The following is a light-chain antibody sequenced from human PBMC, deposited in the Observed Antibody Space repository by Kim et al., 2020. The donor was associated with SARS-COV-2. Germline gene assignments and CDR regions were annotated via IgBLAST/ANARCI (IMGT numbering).Light chain of an antibody. CDR1: QGMRQH. CDR3: QHSNRYPIT. Sequence: CASGGDRVTITCRARQGMRQHGAGYQQTPGKAPKPLIYGASTWKRGVSSRFSGRGSATEFTLTVSSLQPEDVATYYCQHSNRYPITRGGGTKLE. CDR2: GAS. V-gene: IGKV1-9*01. J-gene: IGKJ4*01.